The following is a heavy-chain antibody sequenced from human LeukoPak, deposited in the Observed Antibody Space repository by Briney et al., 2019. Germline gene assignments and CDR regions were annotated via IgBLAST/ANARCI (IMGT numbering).Heavy chain of an antibody. Sequence: GGSLRLSCAASVFTFSSYAMSWVRQAPGKGLEWVSAISGSGGSTYYADSVKGRFTISRDNSKNTLYLQMNSLRAEDTAVYYCAKWEDTMIVVVRGNDYWGQGTLVTVSS. CDR2: ISGSGGST. D-gene: IGHD3-22*01. CDR1: VFTFSSYA. CDR3: AKWEDTMIVVVRGNDY. J-gene: IGHJ4*02. V-gene: IGHV3-23*01.